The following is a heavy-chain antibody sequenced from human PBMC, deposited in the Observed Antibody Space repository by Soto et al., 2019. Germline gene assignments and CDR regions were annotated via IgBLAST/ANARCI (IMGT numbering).Heavy chain of an antibody. CDR1: GGSISSYY. CDR2: IYYSGST. Sequence: SETLSLTCTVSGGSISSYYWSWIRQPPGKGLEWIGYIYYSGSTNYNPSLKSRVTISVDTSKNQFSLKLSSVTAADTAVYYCASAPIVRGVRSYYYYMDVWGKGTTVTVSS. D-gene: IGHD3-10*01. V-gene: IGHV4-59*01. CDR3: ASAPIVRGVRSYYYYMDV. J-gene: IGHJ6*03.